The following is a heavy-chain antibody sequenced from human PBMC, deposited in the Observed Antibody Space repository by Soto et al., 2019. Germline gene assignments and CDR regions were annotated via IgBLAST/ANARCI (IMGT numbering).Heavy chain of an antibody. Sequence: GGSLRLSCAASGFTFSSYAMHWVRQAPGKGLEWVAVISYDGSNIYYADSVKGRFTISRDNSMYTLYLQMNSLRAEDTAVYYCARRPKGYGDFKYYFDYWGQGTLVTVSS. D-gene: IGHD4-17*01. J-gene: IGHJ4*02. V-gene: IGHV3-30-3*01. CDR2: ISYDGSNI. CDR1: GFTFSSYA. CDR3: ARRPKGYGDFKYYFDY.